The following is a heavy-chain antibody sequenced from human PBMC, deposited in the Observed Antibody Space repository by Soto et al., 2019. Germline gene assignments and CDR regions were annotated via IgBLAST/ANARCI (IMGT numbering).Heavy chain of an antibody. D-gene: IGHD6-6*01. CDR1: GGSISSGGYS. Sequence: QLQLQESGSGLVKPSQTLSLTCAVSGGSISSGGYSWSWIRQPPGKGLEWIGYIYHSGSTYYNPSPKRRVTVSVDRPKDQLALNLSSVTAADTAGYYCAGGIAARPLGYWGQGTLVTVSS. CDR2: IYHSGST. J-gene: IGHJ4*02. CDR3: AGGIAARPLGY. V-gene: IGHV4-30-2*01.